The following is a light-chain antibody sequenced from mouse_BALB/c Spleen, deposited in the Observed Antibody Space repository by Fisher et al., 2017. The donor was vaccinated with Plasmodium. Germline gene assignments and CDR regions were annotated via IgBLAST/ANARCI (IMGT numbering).Light chain of an antibody. CDR2: RAN. J-gene: IGKJ1*01. CDR3: LQYGESPPT. CDR1: QDINRY. Sequence: DIVMTQSPSSMYASLGERVTITCKASQDINRYLTWFQQKPGKSPKTLIYRANRLVDGVPSRFSGSGSGQDYSLTISSLEYEDMGIYYCLQYGESPPTFGGGTTLEIK. V-gene: IGKV14-111*01.